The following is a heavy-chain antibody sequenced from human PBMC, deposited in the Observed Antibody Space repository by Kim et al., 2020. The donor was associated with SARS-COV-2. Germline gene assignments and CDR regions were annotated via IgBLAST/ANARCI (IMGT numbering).Heavy chain of an antibody. V-gene: IGHV3-33*01. J-gene: IGHJ4*02. CDR3: ARGPDSSGWYGVDY. D-gene: IGHD6-19*01. Sequence: AGSVKVRFTISIDNSKNTLYLQMNSLRAEDTAVYYCARGPDSSGWYGVDYWGQGTLVTVSS.